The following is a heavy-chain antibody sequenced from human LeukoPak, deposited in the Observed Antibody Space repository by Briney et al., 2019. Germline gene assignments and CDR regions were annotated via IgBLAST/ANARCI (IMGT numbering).Heavy chain of an antibody. CDR2: MNPNSGNT. CDR3: ARGSRRGPARYCSSTSCYLIDY. Sequence: ASVKISCKASGYTFTSYDINWVRQATGQGLEWMGWMNPNSGNTGYAQKFQGRVTMTRNTSISTAYMELSSLRSEDTAVYYCARGSRRGPARYCSSTSCYLIDYWGQGTLVTVSS. D-gene: IGHD2-2*01. J-gene: IGHJ4*02. V-gene: IGHV1-8*01. CDR1: GYTFTSYD.